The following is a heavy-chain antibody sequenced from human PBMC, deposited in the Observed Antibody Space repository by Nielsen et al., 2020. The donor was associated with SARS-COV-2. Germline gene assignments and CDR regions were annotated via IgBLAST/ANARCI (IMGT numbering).Heavy chain of an antibody. J-gene: IGHJ4*02. CDR3: VRESIAAAVDFDY. CDR2: ISSGGSTI. D-gene: IGHD6-13*01. CDR1: GFTFSNYE. V-gene: IGHV3-48*03. Sequence: GGSLRLSCAASGFTFSNYEMNWVRQAPGKGLEWVSYISSGGSTIKYADSVKGRFTISRDNAKNTLSLQMNSLRAEDTAVYYCVRESIAAAVDFDYWGQGTLVTVSS.